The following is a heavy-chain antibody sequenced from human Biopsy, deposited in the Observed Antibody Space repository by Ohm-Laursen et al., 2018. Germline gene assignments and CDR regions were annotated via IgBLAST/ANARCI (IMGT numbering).Heavy chain of an antibody. J-gene: IGHJ4*02. D-gene: IGHD1-26*01. Sequence: GASVKVSCRASGYTFTSHDINWVRQATGQGLEWMGWMSPNTGNTVYAQRFQDRVTMTSDTSTGPAYMELTSLTSDDTAVYFCARWETTLGRSLDSWGQGTLVAVSS. V-gene: IGHV1-8*01. CDR2: MSPNTGNT. CDR1: GYTFTSHD. CDR3: ARWETTLGRSLDS.